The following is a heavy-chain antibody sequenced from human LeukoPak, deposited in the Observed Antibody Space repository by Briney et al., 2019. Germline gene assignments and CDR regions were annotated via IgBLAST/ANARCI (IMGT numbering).Heavy chain of an antibody. CDR1: GFTFSGYS. CDR2: ISSSGTTV. V-gene: IGHV3-48*02. CDR3: ARETLYSFDY. J-gene: IGHJ4*02. Sequence: PGGSLRLSCAASGFTFSGYSMNWVRQAPGKGLEWVSYISSSGTTVYYADSVKGRFTISGDNAKNSLYLQMNSLRDEDTAVYYCARETLYSFDYWGQGTLVTVSS.